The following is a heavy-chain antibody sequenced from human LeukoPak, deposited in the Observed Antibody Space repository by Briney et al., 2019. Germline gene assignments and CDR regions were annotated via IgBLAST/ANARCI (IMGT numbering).Heavy chain of an antibody. CDR1: GFTFSSYA. CDR2: IINSGGST. CDR3: AKETSSSFDY. Sequence: AGGSLRLSCAASGFTFSSYAMNWVRQAPGKGLEWVSGIINSGGSTYYADSVKGRFTISRDNSKNTLYLQMNSLRAEDTAVYYCAKETSSSFDYWGQGTLVTVSS. J-gene: IGHJ4*02. D-gene: IGHD6-6*01. V-gene: IGHV3-23*01.